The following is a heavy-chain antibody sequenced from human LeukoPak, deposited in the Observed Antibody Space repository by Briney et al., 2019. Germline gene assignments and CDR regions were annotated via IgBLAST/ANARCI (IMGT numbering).Heavy chain of an antibody. CDR1: GGSISSYY. V-gene: IGHV4-59*01. Sequence: SETLSPTCTVSGGSISSYYWSWIRQPPGKGLEWIGYIYYSGSTNYNPSLKSRVTISVDTSKNQFSLKLSSVTAADTAVYYCARGQYSSSWYVAYYYYGMDVWGQGTTVTVSS. CDR2: IYYSGST. D-gene: IGHD6-13*01. CDR3: ARGQYSSSWYVAYYYYGMDV. J-gene: IGHJ6*02.